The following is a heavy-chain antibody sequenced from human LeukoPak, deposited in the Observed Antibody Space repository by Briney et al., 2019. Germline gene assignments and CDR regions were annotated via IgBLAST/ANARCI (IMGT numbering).Heavy chain of an antibody. J-gene: IGHJ4*02. Sequence: SVKVSCKASGGTFSSYAISWVRQAPGQGLEWMGRIIPIFGIANYAQKFQGRVTITADKSTSTAYMELSSLRSEDTAVYYCASSYCSSTSCYMGGRGTYYFDYWGQGTLVTVSS. CDR1: GGTFSSYA. CDR2: IIPIFGIA. CDR3: ASSYCSSTSCYMGGRGTYYFDY. V-gene: IGHV1-69*04. D-gene: IGHD2-2*02.